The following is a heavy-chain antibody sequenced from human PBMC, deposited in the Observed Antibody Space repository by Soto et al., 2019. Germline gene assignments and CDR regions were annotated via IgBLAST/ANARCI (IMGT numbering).Heavy chain of an antibody. CDR2: IYYSGIT. J-gene: IGHJ4*02. D-gene: IGHD4-4*01. V-gene: IGHV4-31*03. CDR3: ARVAGLQFILDY. CDR1: GGSISSGVYY. Sequence: PSETLSLTCTVSGGSISSGVYYWSWIRHHPGKGLEWIGYIYYSGITYYNPSLKSRVTISVDTSKNQSSLKLSSVTAADTAVYYCARVAGLQFILDYWGQGTLVTVSS.